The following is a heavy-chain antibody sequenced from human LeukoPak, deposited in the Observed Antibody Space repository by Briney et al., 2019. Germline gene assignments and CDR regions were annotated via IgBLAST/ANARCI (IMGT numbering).Heavy chain of an antibody. CDR1: GASISSSN. V-gene: IGHV4-59*01. CDR3: ARDSVYATNWYDP. Sequence: SETLSLTCTVSGASISSSNWNWIRQAPGKGLEWIGYITFSGGTNYHPSLGSRVTISLDMPKNQFSLKLTSVTAADTAIYYCARDSVYATNWYDPWGQGTLVTVSS. D-gene: IGHD2-8*01. CDR2: ITFSGGT. J-gene: IGHJ5*02.